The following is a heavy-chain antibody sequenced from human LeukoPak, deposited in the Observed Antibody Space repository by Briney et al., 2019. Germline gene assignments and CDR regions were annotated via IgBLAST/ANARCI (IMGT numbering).Heavy chain of an antibody. CDR3: TKSDGSGLIRI. V-gene: IGHV4-59*12. CDR2: IYYSGST. CDR1: GGSISSYY. D-gene: IGHD3-22*01. Sequence: PSGTPSLTCTVSGGSISSYYWSWIRQPPGKGLEWIGYIYYSGSTNYNPSLKSRVTISLDTSKNQFSLKVISMTAADTAVYYCTKSDGSGLIRICGRGTMVTVSS. J-gene: IGHJ3*02.